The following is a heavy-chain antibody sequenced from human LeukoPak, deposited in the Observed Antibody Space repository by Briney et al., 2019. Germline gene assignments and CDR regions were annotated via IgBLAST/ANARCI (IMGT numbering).Heavy chain of an antibody. CDR1: GFTFSSYW. J-gene: IGHJ5*02. CDR3: AREDSDTSLFDP. CDR2: IKGDGSEI. D-gene: IGHD1-26*01. Sequence: PGGSLRLSCAASGFTFSSYWMTWVRQAPGQGLEWVANIKGDGSEIHYVDSVKGRFTISRDNAKNSLNLQMNSLRAEDTAVYYCAREDSDTSLFDPWGQGTLVTVSS. V-gene: IGHV3-7*01.